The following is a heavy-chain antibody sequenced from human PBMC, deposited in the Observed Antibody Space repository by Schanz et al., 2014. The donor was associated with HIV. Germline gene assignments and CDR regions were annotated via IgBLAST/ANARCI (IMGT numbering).Heavy chain of an antibody. Sequence: QLQLVQSGAGVKKPGASVKVSCKASAYTFTGYYMHWVRQAPGQGLEWIGWINPKSGDTNYAQKFQGRVTMTRDTSISVVYMCVCVWSADDSAVYSCPRASGWSNRAWWYFDLWGRGTLVTVSS. D-gene: IGHD6-19*01. V-gene: IGHV1-2*02. CDR2: INPKSGDT. CDR3: PRASGWSNRAWWYFDL. CDR1: AYTFTGYY. J-gene: IGHJ2*01.